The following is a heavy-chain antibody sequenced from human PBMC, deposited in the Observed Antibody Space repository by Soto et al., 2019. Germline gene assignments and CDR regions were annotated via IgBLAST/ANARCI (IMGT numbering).Heavy chain of an antibody. CDR1: GGTFSSYA. CDR2: TIPIFGTA. Sequence: QVQLVQSGAEVKKPGSSVKVSCKASGGTFSSYAISWVRQAPGQGLEWMGGTIPIFGTANYAQKFQGRVTITADESTSTAYMELSSLRSEDTAVYYCARDPSYSNYGAYYYGMDVWGQGTTVTVSS. CDR3: ARDPSYSNYGAYYYGMDV. D-gene: IGHD4-4*01. J-gene: IGHJ6*02. V-gene: IGHV1-69*01.